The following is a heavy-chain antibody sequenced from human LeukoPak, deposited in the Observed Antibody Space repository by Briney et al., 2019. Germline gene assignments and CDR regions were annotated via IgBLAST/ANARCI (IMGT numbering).Heavy chain of an antibody. CDR2: ISKDESNK. Sequence: SGGSLRLSCATSGFSFSTFGMHWVRQTPGKWLEWVSHISKDESNKYYADSVKGRFTISRDTSKNTLLLQMNSLRVEDTAIYYCAKDNPVLEYWGHGTLVTVSS. J-gene: IGHJ4*01. CDR1: GFSFSTFG. CDR3: AKDNPVLEY. V-gene: IGHV3-30*18.